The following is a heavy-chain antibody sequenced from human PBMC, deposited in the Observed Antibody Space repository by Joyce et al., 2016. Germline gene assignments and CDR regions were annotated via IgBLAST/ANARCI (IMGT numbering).Heavy chain of an antibody. V-gene: IGHV1-69*01. J-gene: IGHJ4*02. CDR3: ARTLVRGVVSGYYFDY. D-gene: IGHD3-10*01. CDR2: IVPIFNTT. CDR1: GGTFSSYA. Sequence: QLVQSGAEVKKPGSSVKVACKASGGTFSSYAITWVRQAPGQGLEWMGGIVPIFNTTNYGQKFQGRVTITAVDSTSTAYMALSSLRSEDTAVYYCARTLVRGVVSGYYFDYWGQGTLVTVSS.